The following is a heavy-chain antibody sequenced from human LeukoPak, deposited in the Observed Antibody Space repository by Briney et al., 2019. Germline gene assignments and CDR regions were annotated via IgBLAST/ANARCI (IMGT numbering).Heavy chain of an antibody. D-gene: IGHD3-22*01. CDR3: ARATFQDSSAYSDYYFDL. V-gene: IGHV4-59*01. CDR2: IYYSGST. CDR1: GGSISSYY. J-gene: IGHJ4*02. Sequence: KSSETLSLTCTVPGGSISSYYWSWIRQPPGKGLEWIGYIYYSGSTNYNPSLKSRVTISVDTSKNQFSLKLSSVTAADTATYYCARATFQDSSAYSDYYFDLWGQGALVTVSS.